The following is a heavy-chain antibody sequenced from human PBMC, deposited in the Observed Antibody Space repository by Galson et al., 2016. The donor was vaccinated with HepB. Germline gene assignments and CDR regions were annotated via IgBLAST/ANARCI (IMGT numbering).Heavy chain of an antibody. CDR3: ARERDDYYGSGSNFDL. J-gene: IGHJ4*02. D-gene: IGHD3-10*01. Sequence: SLRLSCAASGFIFSDYYMSWIRLAPGKGLEWVSYISSGGDNIYHVDSVRGRFSISRDNANNLMFLQMNSLRAEDTAIYYCARERDDYYGSGSNFDLWGQGTLSPSLQ. V-gene: IGHV3-11*01. CDR1: GFIFSDYY. CDR2: ISSGGDNI.